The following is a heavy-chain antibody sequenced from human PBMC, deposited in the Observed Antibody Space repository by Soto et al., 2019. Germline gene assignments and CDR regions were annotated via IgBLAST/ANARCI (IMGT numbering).Heavy chain of an antibody. Sequence: GGSLRLCCAASGFTFSRYAIHWVRQAPGKGLEWVALISYDGSDKHYADSVKGRFTISRDNSKNTLYPQMNSLRPEDTAFYYCAKVRSTVSSNDGFDIWGQGTMVTVSS. J-gene: IGHJ3*02. CDR1: GFTFSRYA. CDR2: ISYDGSDK. D-gene: IGHD6-6*01. V-gene: IGHV3-30*04. CDR3: AKVRSTVSSNDGFDI.